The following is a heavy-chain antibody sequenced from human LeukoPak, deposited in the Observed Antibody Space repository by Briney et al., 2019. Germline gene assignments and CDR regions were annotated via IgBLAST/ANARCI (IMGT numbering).Heavy chain of an antibody. CDR2: IIPIFGTA. CDR3: ARALEYQLLRPHAFDI. J-gene: IGHJ3*02. CDR1: VGTFSSYA. Sequence: GASVTVSCKASVGTFSSYAISWVRQAPGQGLEWMGRIIPIFGTANYAQKFQGRVTITTDESTSTAYMELSSLRSEDTAVYYCARALEYQLLRPHAFDIWGQGTMVNVSS. V-gene: IGHV1-69*05. D-gene: IGHD2-2*01.